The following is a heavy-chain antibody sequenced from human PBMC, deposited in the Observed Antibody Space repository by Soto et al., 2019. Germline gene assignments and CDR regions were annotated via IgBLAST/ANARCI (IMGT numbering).Heavy chain of an antibody. Sequence: PGGSLRLFCAASGFTFSSYAMHWVRQAPGKGLEWVAVISYDGSNKYYADSVKGRFTISRDNSKNTLYLQMNSLRAEDTAVYYCAREYRVAGHAFDIWGQGTMVTVSS. J-gene: IGHJ3*02. CDR3: AREYRVAGHAFDI. V-gene: IGHV3-30-3*01. D-gene: IGHD2-15*01. CDR2: ISYDGSNK. CDR1: GFTFSSYA.